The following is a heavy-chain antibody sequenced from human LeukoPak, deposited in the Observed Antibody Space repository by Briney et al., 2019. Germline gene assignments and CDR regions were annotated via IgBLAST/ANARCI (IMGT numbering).Heavy chain of an antibody. D-gene: IGHD6-13*01. CDR2: IKQDGSEK. J-gene: IGHJ5*02. CDR1: GFTFSSYW. CDR3: ARCGSSSWDNWFDP. V-gene: IGHV3-7*01. Sequence: GGSLRLSCAASGFTFSSYWMSWVRQAPGKGLEWVANIKQDGSEKYYVDSVKGRFTISRDNAKNSLYLQMNSLRAEDTAVYYCARCGSSSWDNWFDPWGQGTLVTVSS.